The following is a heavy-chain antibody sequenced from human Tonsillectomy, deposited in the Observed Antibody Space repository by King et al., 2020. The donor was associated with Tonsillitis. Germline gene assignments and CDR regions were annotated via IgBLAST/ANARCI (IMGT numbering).Heavy chain of an antibody. CDR1: GFTFRSYS. D-gene: IGHD1-26*01. CDR2: ISSISSTI. J-gene: IGHJ3*02. V-gene: IGHV3-48*01. Sequence: VQLVESGGGLVQPGGSLRLSCAASGFTFRSYSMNWVRQAPGKGLEWVSYISSISSTIYYADSVNGRFTISRDNAKNSLYLQMNSLRAEDTAVYYCARDRYSGWVADAFDIWGQGTMVTVSS. CDR3: ARDRYSGWVADAFDI.